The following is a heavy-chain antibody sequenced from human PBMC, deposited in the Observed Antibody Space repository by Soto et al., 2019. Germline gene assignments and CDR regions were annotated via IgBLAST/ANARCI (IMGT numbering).Heavy chain of an antibody. V-gene: IGHV4-59*01. CDR1: GGSISSYY. J-gene: IGHJ6*02. CDR2: IYYSGST. CDR3: ARVAILGVFIPHYYSYGIDG. D-gene: IGHD3-3*01. Sequence: SETLSLTCTVSGGSISSYYWSWIRQPPGKGLEWIGYIYYSGSTNYNPSLKSRVTISVDTSKNQFSLKLSSVTAADTAVYYCARVAILGVFIPHYYSYGIDGWGQGTTLTVSS.